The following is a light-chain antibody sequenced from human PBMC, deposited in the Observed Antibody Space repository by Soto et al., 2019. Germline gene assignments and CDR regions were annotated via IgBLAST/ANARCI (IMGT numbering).Light chain of an antibody. J-gene: IGKJ5*01. CDR1: QSVSSH. CDR2: DAS. Sequence: ILMTQSPATLFASTGQGATVFCRASQSVSSHIAWYQHKPGQAPRLLFYDASTTATGIPARFSGSGTGREFTLTISSLQSEDFAVYYCQHYHGWPITFGQGTRLEIK. V-gene: IGKV3-15*01. CDR3: QHYHGWPIT.